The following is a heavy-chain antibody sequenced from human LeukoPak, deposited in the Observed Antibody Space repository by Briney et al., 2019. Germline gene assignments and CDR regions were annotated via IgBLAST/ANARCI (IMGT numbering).Heavy chain of an antibody. CDR3: ARVSNSGWGSRFDP. J-gene: IGHJ5*02. D-gene: IGHD6-19*01. Sequence: PGGSLRLSCAASGFTFSSYVMHWVRQAPGKGLEWVAIISYDGSNEYYADSVKGRFTISRDNSKNTLYLQMNSLRAADTAVYYCARVSNSGWGSRFDPWGQGTLVTVSS. CDR2: ISYDGSNE. V-gene: IGHV3-30*04. CDR1: GFTFSSYV.